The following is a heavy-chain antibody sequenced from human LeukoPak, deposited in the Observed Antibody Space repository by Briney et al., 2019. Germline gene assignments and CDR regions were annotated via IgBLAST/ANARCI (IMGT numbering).Heavy chain of an antibody. J-gene: IGHJ4*02. D-gene: IGHD5-18*01. CDR1: GYSISSGYY. V-gene: IGHV4-38-2*02. CDR2: IYHSGST. Sequence: SETLSLTCTVSGYSISSGYYWGWIRQPPGKGLEWIGSIYHSGSTYYNPSLKSRVTISVDTSKNQFSLKLSSVTAADTAVYYCARVKGYSYGYADYWGQGTLVTVSS. CDR3: ARVKGYSYGYADY.